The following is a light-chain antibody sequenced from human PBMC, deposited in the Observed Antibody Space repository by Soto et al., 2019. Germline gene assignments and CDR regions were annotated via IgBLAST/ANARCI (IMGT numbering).Light chain of an antibody. Sequence: IQMSQSPSSLSASVGDRVTITCRASQSIRNYLNWYQQKPGKAPKLLIYAAASLQSGVPSRFSGSGYGTDFTLTITSLQPEDFATYYCQQSYNAPGDTFGQGTKVDIK. V-gene: IGKV1-39*01. J-gene: IGKJ2*01. CDR3: QQSYNAPGDT. CDR2: AAA. CDR1: QSIRNY.